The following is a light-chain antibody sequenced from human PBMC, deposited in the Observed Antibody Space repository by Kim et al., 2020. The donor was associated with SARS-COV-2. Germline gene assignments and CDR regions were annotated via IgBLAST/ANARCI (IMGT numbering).Light chain of an antibody. CDR3: AAWDDSLHEYV. Sequence: QPVLTQPPSASGTPGQRVTISCSGSSSNIGSYAVNWYQHLPGTTPKLLIYTNYQRTSGVPDRFSGSKSGTSASLAISGLQSEDEADYYCAAWDDSLHEYVFGTGTKVTVL. V-gene: IGLV1-44*01. J-gene: IGLJ1*01. CDR2: TNY. CDR1: SSNIGSYA.